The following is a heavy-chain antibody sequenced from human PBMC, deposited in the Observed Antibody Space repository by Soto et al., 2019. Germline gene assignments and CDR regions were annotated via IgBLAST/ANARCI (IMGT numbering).Heavy chain of an antibody. CDR1: GWSFSGYY. J-gene: IGHJ6*03. Sequence: SETLSLTCAVYGWSFSGYYWSWIRQPPGKGLEWIGEINHSGSTNYNPSLKSRVTISVDTSKNQFSLKLSSVAAADTAVYYCAIYGDYDPYYYYMDVWGKGTTVTVSS. V-gene: IGHV4-34*01. D-gene: IGHD4-17*01. CDR2: INHSGST. CDR3: AIYGDYDPYYYYMDV.